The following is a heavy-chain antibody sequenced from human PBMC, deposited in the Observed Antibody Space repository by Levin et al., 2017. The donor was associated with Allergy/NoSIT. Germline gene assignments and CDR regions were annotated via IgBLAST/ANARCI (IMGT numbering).Heavy chain of an antibody. CDR3: ARDVLLWFGELFRGDAFDI. D-gene: IGHD3-10*01. CDR1: GFTFSSYS. V-gene: IGHV3-48*01. CDR2: ISSSSSTI. Sequence: GESLKISCAASGFTFSSYSMNWVRQAPGKGLEWVSYISSSSSTIYYADSVKGRFTISRDNAKNSLYLQMNSLRAEDTAVYYCARDVLLWFGELFRGDAFDIWGQGTMVTVSS. J-gene: IGHJ3*02.